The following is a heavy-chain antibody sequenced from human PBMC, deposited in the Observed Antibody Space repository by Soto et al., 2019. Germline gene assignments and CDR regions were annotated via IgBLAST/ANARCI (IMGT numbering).Heavy chain of an antibody. CDR1: RYIFTAYS. J-gene: IGHJ5*02. D-gene: IGHD1-1*01. CDR2: INPNNGAT. V-gene: IGHV1-2*02. Sequence: ASVKVSCKAPRYIFTAYSMHWVRQAPGQGLEWMGWINPNNGATHYGLSFQGRVTMTRDTSISTAYMELSSLRSDDTAVYYCASHDPGARFDTWGQGTLVTVPS. CDR3: ASHDPGARFDT.